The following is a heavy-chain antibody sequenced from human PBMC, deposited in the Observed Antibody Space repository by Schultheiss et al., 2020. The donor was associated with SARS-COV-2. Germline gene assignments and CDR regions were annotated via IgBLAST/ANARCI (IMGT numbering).Heavy chain of an antibody. V-gene: IGHV4-59*01. CDR1: GGSISSYY. Sequence: SQTLSLTCTVSGGSISSYYWSWIRQPPGKGLEWIGYIYYSGSTYYNPSLKSRVTISVDTSKNQFSLKLSSVTAADTAVYYCARDGFIVGATQFDYWGQGTLVTVSS. J-gene: IGHJ4*02. CDR3: ARDGFIVGATQFDY. CDR2: IYYSGST. D-gene: IGHD1-26*01.